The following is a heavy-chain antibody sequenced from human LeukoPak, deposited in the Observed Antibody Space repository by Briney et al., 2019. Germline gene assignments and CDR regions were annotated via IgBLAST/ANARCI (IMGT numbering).Heavy chain of an antibody. V-gene: IGHV4-59*01. CDR1: GGSISSYY. D-gene: IGHD1-26*01. CDR2: IYYSGST. Sequence: SETLSLTYTVSGGSISSYYWSWIRQPPGKGLEWIGYIYYSGSTNYNPSLKSRVTISVDTSKNQFSLKLSSVTAADTAVYYCARHSGPEYFQHWGQGTLVTVSS. J-gene: IGHJ1*01. CDR3: ARHSGPEYFQH.